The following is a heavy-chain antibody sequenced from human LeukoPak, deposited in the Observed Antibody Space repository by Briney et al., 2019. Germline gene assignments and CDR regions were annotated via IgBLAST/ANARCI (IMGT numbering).Heavy chain of an antibody. Sequence: PGGSLRLSCAASGFTFSSYWMHWVRQAPGKGLVWVSRINSDESSTSYADSVKGRFTISRDNAKNTLYLQMNSLRAEDTAVYYCARGNDGSGCEDYWGQGTLVTVSS. V-gene: IGHV3-74*01. D-gene: IGHD6-19*01. CDR2: INSDESST. J-gene: IGHJ4*02. CDR1: GFTFSSYW. CDR3: ARGNDGSGCEDY.